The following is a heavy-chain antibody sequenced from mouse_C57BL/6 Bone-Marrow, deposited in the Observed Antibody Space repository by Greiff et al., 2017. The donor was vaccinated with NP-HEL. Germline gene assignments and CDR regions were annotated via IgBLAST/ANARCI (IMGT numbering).Heavy chain of an antibody. J-gene: IGHJ4*01. CDR1: GFSLTSYG. V-gene: IGHV2-5*01. Sequence: VQLQQSGPGLVQPSQSLSITCTVSGFSLTSYGVHWVRQSPGKGLEWLGVIWRGGSTDYNAAFMSRLSIIKDNSKSQVFFKMNSLQADDTAIYYCAKSPQKSYYAMDYWGQGTSVTVTA. CDR3: AKSPQKSYYAMDY. CDR2: IWRGGST.